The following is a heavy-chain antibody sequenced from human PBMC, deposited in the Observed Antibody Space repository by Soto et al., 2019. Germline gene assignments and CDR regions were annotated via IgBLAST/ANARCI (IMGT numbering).Heavy chain of an antibody. V-gene: IGHV3-23*01. CDR3: AKDLNGYSGSYSFPFLDS. D-gene: IGHD1-26*01. CDR1: GFTFDSYA. Sequence: SLRLSCAASGFTFDSYAMTWVRQAPGKGLEWVSTISGSGVKTDYADSVKGRFTVSRDNSKTTVYLQMNSLRAEDTAVYYCAKDLNGYSGSYSFPFLDSWGQGALVTVSS. J-gene: IGHJ4*02. CDR2: ISGSGVKT.